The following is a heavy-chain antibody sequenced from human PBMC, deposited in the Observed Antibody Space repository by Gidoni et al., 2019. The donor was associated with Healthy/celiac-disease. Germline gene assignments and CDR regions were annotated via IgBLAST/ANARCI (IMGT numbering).Heavy chain of an antibody. Sequence: QVQLVQSGAEVQKPGSSVKVSCKASGGTFSSYAISWVRQAPGQGLEWMGRIIPILGIANYAQKFQGRVTITADKSTSTAYMELSSLRSEDTAVYYCAREEGYNLGYFDLWGRGTLVTVSS. CDR2: IIPILGIA. CDR1: GGTFSSYA. V-gene: IGHV1-69*04. J-gene: IGHJ2*01. D-gene: IGHD5-12*01. CDR3: AREEGYNLGYFDL.